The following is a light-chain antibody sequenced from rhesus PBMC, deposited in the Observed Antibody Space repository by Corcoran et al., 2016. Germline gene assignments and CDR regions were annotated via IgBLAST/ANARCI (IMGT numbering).Light chain of an antibody. CDR2: GGS. CDR1: QSLLHSKGNTY. J-gene: IGKJ4*01. V-gene: IGKV2-72*02. Sequence: DIVMTQTPLSLPITPGEPASISRRSSQSLLHSKGNTYLHWYLQKPGQSPQVLMSGGSNRASGGPDRFRGRGSGTDFTLRISRVGAEDVGIYCCVQAHAIRNLTFGEGTKVGVK. CDR3: VQAHAIRNLT.